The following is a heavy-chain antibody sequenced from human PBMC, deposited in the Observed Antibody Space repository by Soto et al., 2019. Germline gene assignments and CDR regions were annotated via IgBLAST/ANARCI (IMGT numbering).Heavy chain of an antibody. CDR3: AKCLKSGYYSNYYYMDV. CDR1: GFTFSSYA. CDR2: ISGSGGST. Sequence: PGGSLRLSCTASGFTFSSYAMSWVRQAPGKGLEWVSAISGSGGSTYYADSVKGRFTISRDNSKNTLYLQMNSLRAEDTAVYYCAKCLKSGYYSNYYYMDVWGKGTTVTVSS. J-gene: IGHJ6*03. V-gene: IGHV3-23*01. D-gene: IGHD3-3*01.